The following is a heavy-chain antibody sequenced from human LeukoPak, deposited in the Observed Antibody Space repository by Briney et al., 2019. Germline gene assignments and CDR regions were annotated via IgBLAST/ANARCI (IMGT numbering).Heavy chain of an antibody. D-gene: IGHD3-22*01. Sequence: SETPSLTCAVYGGSFSGYYWSWIRQPPGKGLEWIGEINHSGSTNYNPSLKSRVTISVDTSKNQFSLKLSSVTAADTAVYYCARHGGSSGYLYWGQGTLVTVSS. CDR3: ARHGGSSGYLY. J-gene: IGHJ4*02. V-gene: IGHV4-34*01. CDR2: INHSGST. CDR1: GGSFSGYY.